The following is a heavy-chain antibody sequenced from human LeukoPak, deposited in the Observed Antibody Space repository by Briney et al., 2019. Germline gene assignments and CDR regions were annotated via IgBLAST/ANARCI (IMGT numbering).Heavy chain of an antibody. CDR1: GFTFSSYA. J-gene: IGHJ4*02. CDR2: ISWNSGSI. CDR3: AKDHGLLLHYFDY. V-gene: IGHV3-9*01. Sequence: PGGSLRLSCAASGFTFSSYAMSWVRQAPGKGLEWVSGISWNSGSIGYADSVKGRFTISRDNAKNSLYLQMNSLRAEDTALYYCAKDHGLLLHYFDYWGQGTLVTVSS. D-gene: IGHD2-15*01.